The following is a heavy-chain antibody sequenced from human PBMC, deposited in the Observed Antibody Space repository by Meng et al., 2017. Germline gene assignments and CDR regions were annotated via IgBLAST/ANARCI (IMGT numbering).Heavy chain of an antibody. Sequence: GESLKISCAASGFSFSSYWMTWVRQAPGKGLEWVGSIKQDGSEKYYVDSVKGRFTISRDNAKNSLYLQMNSLRAEDTAVYYCAKDPRGTLTIVYWGQGTLVTVSS. CDR2: IKQDGSEK. CDR3: AKDPRGTLTIVY. D-gene: IGHD3-22*01. J-gene: IGHJ4*02. CDR1: GFSFSSYW. V-gene: IGHV3-7*01.